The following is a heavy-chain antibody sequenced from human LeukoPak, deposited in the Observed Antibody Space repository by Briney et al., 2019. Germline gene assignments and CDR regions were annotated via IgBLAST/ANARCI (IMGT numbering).Heavy chain of an antibody. J-gene: IGHJ6*03. CDR3: AKGTTGTVYYYYMDV. CDR1: GFTFSSYA. D-gene: IGHD1-1*01. V-gene: IGHV3-23*01. Sequence: GGSLRLSCAASGFTFSSYAMSWVRQAPGKGLEWVSAISGSGGSTYYADSVKGRFTISRDNSKNTLYLQMNSLRAEDTAVYYCAKGTTGTVYYYYMDVWGKGTTVTVSS. CDR2: ISGSGGST.